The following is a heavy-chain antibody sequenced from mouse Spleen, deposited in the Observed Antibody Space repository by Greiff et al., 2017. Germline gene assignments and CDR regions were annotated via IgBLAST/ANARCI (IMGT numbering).Heavy chain of an antibody. CDR2: IHPNSGST. CDR3: ARTNGNYGDYAMDY. J-gene: IGHJ4*01. Sequence: QVQLKQSGAELVKPGASVKLSCKASGYTFTSYWMHWVKQRPGQGLEWIGMIHPNSGSTNYNEKFKSKATLTVDKSSSTSYMQLSSLTSEDSAVKYCARTNGNYGDYAMDYWGQGTSGTVSS. V-gene: IGHV1-64*01. CDR1: GYTFTSYW. D-gene: IGHD2-1*01.